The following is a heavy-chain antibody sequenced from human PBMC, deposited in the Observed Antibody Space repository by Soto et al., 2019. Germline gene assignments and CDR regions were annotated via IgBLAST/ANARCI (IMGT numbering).Heavy chain of an antibody. Sequence: QVQLVQSGAEVKKPGSSVKVSCKASGGTFSTNTISWVRQAPGQGLEWMGGIMPIFGSANYAQKFQGRFTITADEYTRTVYMELSRLRSEDTAVYYCARQFDSDTSGYYYAYWGQGTLVTVSS. D-gene: IGHD3-22*01. CDR1: GGTFSTNT. CDR3: ARQFDSDTSGYYYAY. CDR2: IMPIFGSA. J-gene: IGHJ4*02. V-gene: IGHV1-69*01.